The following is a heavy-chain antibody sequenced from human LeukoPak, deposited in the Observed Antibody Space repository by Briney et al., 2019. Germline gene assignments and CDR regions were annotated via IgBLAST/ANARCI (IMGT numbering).Heavy chain of an antibody. Sequence: ASVRVSCRASGYTFTSYDINWVRQATGQGREWMGWMSPNSGNTGYAQKFQGRVTMTRNTSITTAYMELRSLRSDDTAVYYCASGSSGWWTFDYWGQGTLVTVSS. CDR1: GYTFTSYD. CDR3: ASGSSGWWTFDY. V-gene: IGHV1-8*01. D-gene: IGHD6-19*01. CDR2: MSPNSGNT. J-gene: IGHJ4*02.